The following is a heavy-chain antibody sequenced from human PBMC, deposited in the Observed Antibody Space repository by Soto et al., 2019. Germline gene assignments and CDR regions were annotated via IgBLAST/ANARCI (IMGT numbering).Heavy chain of an antibody. D-gene: IGHD3-10*02. CDR3: ASCLFGEGYYYYGMDV. J-gene: IGHJ6*02. CDR2: ISYDGSNK. V-gene: IGHV3-30-3*01. CDR1: GFTFSSYA. Sequence: PGGSLRLSCAASGFTFSSYAMHWVRQAPGKGLEWVAVISYDGSNKYYADSVKGRFTISRDNSKNTLYLQMNSLRAEDTAMYYCASCLFGEGYYYYGMDVWGQGTTVTVSS.